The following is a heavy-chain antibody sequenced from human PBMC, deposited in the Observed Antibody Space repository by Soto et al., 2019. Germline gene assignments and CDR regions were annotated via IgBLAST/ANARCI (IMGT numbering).Heavy chain of an antibody. J-gene: IGHJ4*02. CDR3: ARDPWAADY. Sequence: EVQLVESVGGLVQPGGSLRLSCAASGFTVSTKYMSWVRQAPGKGLEWVSVIYSGGSTFYADSVRGRFTISRDNSKNTVNLQMNSLRAEDTAVYYCARDPWAADYWGQGTLVNVSS. D-gene: IGHD3-16*01. V-gene: IGHV3-66*01. CDR2: IYSGGST. CDR1: GFTVSTKY.